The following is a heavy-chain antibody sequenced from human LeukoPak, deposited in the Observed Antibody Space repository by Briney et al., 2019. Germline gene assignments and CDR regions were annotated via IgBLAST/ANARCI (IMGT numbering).Heavy chain of an antibody. CDR2: INPNSGGT. CDR1: GYSFTDYY. CDR3: ARADRLHGGPYLIGP. J-gene: IGHJ5*02. D-gene: IGHD2-21*01. V-gene: IGHV1-2*02. Sequence: ASVKVSCKTSGYSFTDYYMHWVRQAPGQGLKWMGWINPNSGGTSSAQKFQGRVTMTRDTSITTVYMEVSWLTSDDTAIYYCARADRLHGGPYLIGPWGQGTLVTVSS.